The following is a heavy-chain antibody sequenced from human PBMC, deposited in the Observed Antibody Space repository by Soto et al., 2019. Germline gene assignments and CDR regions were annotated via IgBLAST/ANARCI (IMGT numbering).Heavy chain of an antibody. CDR3: ASDYSRITIVRSPDY. CDR2: ISYDGSNK. D-gene: IGHD3-10*01. Sequence: GGSLRLSCAASGFTFSSYAMHWVRQAPGKGLEWVAVISYDGSNKYYADSVKGRFTISRDNSKNTLYLQMNSLRAEDTAVYYCASDYSRITIVRSPDYWGHGTMVTVSS. J-gene: IGHJ4*01. V-gene: IGHV3-30-3*01. CDR1: GFTFSSYA.